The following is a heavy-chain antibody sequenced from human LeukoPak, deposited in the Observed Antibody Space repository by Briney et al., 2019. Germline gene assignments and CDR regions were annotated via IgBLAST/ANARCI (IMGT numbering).Heavy chain of an antibody. CDR2: ISSSSSYI. Sequence: GGSLRLSCAASGFTFSSYSMNWVRQAPGKGLEWVSSISSSSSYIYYADSVKGRFTISRDNAKNSLYLQMNSLRAEDTAVYYCARVRAGELDYYYYYYMDVWGKGTTATVSS. CDR3: ARVRAGELDYYYYYYMDV. D-gene: IGHD3-10*01. J-gene: IGHJ6*03. CDR1: GFTFSSYS. V-gene: IGHV3-21*01.